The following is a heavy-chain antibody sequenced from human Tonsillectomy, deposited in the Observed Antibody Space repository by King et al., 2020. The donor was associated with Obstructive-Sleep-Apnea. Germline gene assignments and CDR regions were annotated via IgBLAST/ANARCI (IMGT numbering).Heavy chain of an antibody. Sequence: VQLQESGPGLVKSSETLSLTCAVSGASISSYYWNWIRQPPGKGLEWIGNIFYSGRIKYNPSLKSRVSISVDTSKNQFSLNLSSVTAADTAVYYCAREGYSTEANWFDPWGQGTLVTVSS. CDR1: GASISSYY. CDR2: IFYSGRI. J-gene: IGHJ5*02. V-gene: IGHV4-59*01. D-gene: IGHD1-26*01. CDR3: AREGYSTEANWFDP.